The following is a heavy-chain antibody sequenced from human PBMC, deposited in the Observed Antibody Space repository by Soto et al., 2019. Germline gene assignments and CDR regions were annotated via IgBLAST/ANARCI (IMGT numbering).Heavy chain of an antibody. CDR2: IYYSGST. Sequence: PSETLSLTCTVSGGSISSYYWSWIRQPPGKGLEWIGYIYYSGSTNYNPPLKSRVTISVDTSKNQFSLRLSSVTAADTAVYYCARRKYSSSSGAFDIWGQGTMVTVSS. CDR1: GGSISSYY. D-gene: IGHD6-6*01. CDR3: ARRKYSSSSGAFDI. J-gene: IGHJ3*02. V-gene: IGHV4-59*08.